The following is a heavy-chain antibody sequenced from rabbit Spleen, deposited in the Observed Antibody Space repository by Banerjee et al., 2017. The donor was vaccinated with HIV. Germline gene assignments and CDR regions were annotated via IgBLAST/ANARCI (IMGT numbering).Heavy chain of an antibody. CDR1: GFSFSYSDY. CDR3: ARDSGTSFSSYGMDL. V-gene: IGHV1S40*01. Sequence: QSLEESGGDLVKPGASLTLTCTASGFSFSYSDYMCWVRQPPGKGPEWIACIDAGVSSPTYYATWAKGRFTISKTSSTTVTLQMTSLTAADTATYFCARDSGTSFSSYGMDLWGPGTLVTVS. CDR2: IDAGVSSPT. D-gene: IGHD8-1*01. J-gene: IGHJ6*01.